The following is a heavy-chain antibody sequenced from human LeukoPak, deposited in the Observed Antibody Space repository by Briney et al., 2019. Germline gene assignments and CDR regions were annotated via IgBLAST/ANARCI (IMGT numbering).Heavy chain of an antibody. J-gene: IGHJ4*02. D-gene: IGHD3-22*01. CDR3: ARDYYDSSGYYSPIDY. CDR2: ISYDGSNK. CDR1: GFTFSSYA. Sequence: GRSLRLSCAASGFTFSSYAMHWVRQAPGKGLEWVAVISYDGSNKYYADSVKGRFTISRDNSKNTLYLQMNSLRAEDTAVYYCARDYYDSSGYYSPIDYWGQGTLVTVSS. V-gene: IGHV3-30*04.